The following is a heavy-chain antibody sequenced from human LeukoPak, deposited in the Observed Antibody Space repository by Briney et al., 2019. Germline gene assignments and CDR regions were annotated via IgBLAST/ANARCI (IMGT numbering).Heavy chain of an antibody. J-gene: IGHJ4*02. Sequence: PGGSLRLSCAASGFTFSSYAMHWVRQAPGKGLEWGAVISYDGSNKYYADSVKGRFTISRDNSKNTLYLQMNSLRAEDTAVYYCARGERSPAALDYWGQGTLVTVSS. CDR1: GFTFSSYA. V-gene: IGHV3-30*04. CDR2: ISYDGSNK. CDR3: ARGERSPAALDY. D-gene: IGHD6-13*01.